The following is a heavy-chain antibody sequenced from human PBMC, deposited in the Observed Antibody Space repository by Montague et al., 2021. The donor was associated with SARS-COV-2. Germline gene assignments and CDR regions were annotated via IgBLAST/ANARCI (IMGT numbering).Heavy chain of an antibody. CDR2: IKGKAVGGAI. CDR1: GFTFSSAW. V-gene: IGHV3-15*01. CDR3: TADFSDTAEQMAQTDL. D-gene: IGHD5-24*01. J-gene: IGHJ5*02. Sequence: SLRLSCAASGFTFSSAWMTWVRQSPGKGLEWVGRIKGKAVGGAIQYATSVKGRFTISRDDSENTLYLQMDSLTIEDTAVYYCTADFSDTAEQMAQTDLWGQGTLVTVSS.